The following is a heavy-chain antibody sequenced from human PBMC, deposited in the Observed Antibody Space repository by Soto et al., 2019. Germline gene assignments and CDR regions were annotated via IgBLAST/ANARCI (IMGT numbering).Heavy chain of an antibody. CDR3: AKTAGWSYYYGMDV. J-gene: IGHJ6*02. V-gene: IGHV3-30*18. CDR1: GFTFSSYG. D-gene: IGHD6-25*01. CDR2: ISYDGSNK. Sequence: GGSLRLSCAASGFTFSSYGMHWVRQAPGKVLEWVAVISYDGSNKYYADSVKGRFTIPRDNSKNTLYLQMNSLRAEDTAVYYCAKTAGWSYYYGMDVWGQGTTVNVSS.